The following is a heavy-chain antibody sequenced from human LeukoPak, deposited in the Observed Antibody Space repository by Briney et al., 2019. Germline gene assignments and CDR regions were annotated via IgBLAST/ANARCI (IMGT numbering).Heavy chain of an antibody. Sequence: GGSLRLSCAASGFTFSSYGMHWVRQAPGKGLEWVAVIWYDGSNKYYADSVKGRCTISRDNSKNTLYLQMNSLRAEDTAVYYCARDGLWSGYVDYWGQGTLVTVSS. CDR1: GFTFSSYG. CDR2: IWYDGSNK. V-gene: IGHV3-33*01. CDR3: ARDGLWSGYVDY. J-gene: IGHJ4*02. D-gene: IGHD3-3*01.